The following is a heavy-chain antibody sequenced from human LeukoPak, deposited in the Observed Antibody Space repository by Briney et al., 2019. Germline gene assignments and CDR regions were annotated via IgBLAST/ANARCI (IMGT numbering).Heavy chain of an antibody. CDR3: VRSQRGYSCGEH. CDR2: VDNDGSGT. D-gene: IGHD5-18*01. J-gene: IGHJ4*02. CDR1: GFTFSNYW. V-gene: IGHV3-74*03. Sequence: PGGSLGLSCAASGFTFSNYWMHWVRQAPGKGLVWVSRVDNDGSGTMYADSVRGRFTISRDNAKNTVYLQMNSLRDEDRAVYYCVRSQRGYSCGEHWGRGTPVTVSS.